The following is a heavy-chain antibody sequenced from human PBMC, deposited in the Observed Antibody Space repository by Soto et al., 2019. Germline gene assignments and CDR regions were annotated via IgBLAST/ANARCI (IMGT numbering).Heavy chain of an antibody. V-gene: IGHV4-31*03. J-gene: IGHJ4*02. D-gene: IGHD7-27*01. Sequence: SLTCTFSGGSRRRSDYYWSWLRQPPGRGLEWIAYIYYSGSTFYNPSLMSRLAISVDTSRNQFTLSLTSVTAADTAVYYCARLESVTRSLGYFDYWGQGILVTVSS. CDR1: GGSRRRSDYY. CDR3: ARLESVTRSLGYFDY. CDR2: IYYSGST.